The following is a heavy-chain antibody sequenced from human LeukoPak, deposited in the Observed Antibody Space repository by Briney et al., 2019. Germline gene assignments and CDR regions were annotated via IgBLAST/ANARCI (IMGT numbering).Heavy chain of an antibody. Sequence: SETLSLTCTVSGDSISSYYWSWIRQPAGKGLEWIGRIYTGGITNYNPSLKSRVTMSVDTSKNQFSLKLSSVTAADTAVFYCAREGYSSGWYRGCFDFWGRGTLVTVSS. D-gene: IGHD6-19*01. V-gene: IGHV4-4*07. CDR2: IYTGGIT. J-gene: IGHJ2*01. CDR1: GDSISSYY. CDR3: AREGYSSGWYRGCFDF.